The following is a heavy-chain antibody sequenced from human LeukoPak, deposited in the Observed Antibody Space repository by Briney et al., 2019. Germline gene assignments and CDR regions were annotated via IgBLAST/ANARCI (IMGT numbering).Heavy chain of an antibody. Sequence: PSQTLSLTCTVSGGSINSGGYYWSWIRQHPGKGLEWIGYIYYSGSTYYYPSLKSRVTISVDTSKSQFSLKLSSVTAADTAVYYCANYDNSSCHAFDIWGQGTMVTVSS. D-gene: IGHD3-22*01. CDR3: ANYDNSSCHAFDI. J-gene: IGHJ3*02. V-gene: IGHV4-31*03. CDR2: IYYSGST. CDR1: GGSINSGGYY.